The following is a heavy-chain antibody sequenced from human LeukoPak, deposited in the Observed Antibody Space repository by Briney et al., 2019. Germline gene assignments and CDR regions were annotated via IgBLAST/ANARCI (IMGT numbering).Heavy chain of an antibody. Sequence: PSETLSLTCAVYGGSFNGYYWSWIRQPPGKGLEWIGEINHSGSTNYNPSLKSRVTISVDTSKNQFSLKLSSVTAADTAVYYCARRHSVSRYSSSWYRVWFDPWGQGTLVTVSS. CDR1: GGSFNGYY. CDR3: ARRHSVSRYSSSWYRVWFDP. J-gene: IGHJ5*02. V-gene: IGHV4-34*01. CDR2: INHSGST. D-gene: IGHD6-13*01.